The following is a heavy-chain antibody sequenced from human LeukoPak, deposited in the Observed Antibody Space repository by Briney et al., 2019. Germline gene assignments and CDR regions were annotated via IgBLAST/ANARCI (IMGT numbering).Heavy chain of an antibody. J-gene: IGHJ6*03. V-gene: IGHV3-7*01. CDR3: ARNDLIRGPTWEYYYMDV. CDR2: IKQDGTEK. CDR1: GFTFSSYS. D-gene: IGHD3-10*01. Sequence: GGSLRLSCAASGFTFSSYSMNWVRQAPGKGLEWVANIKQDGTEKYYVDSVRGRFTISRDNAKNSLYLQMNSLRAEDTAVYYCARNDLIRGPTWEYYYMDVWGKGTTVTVSS.